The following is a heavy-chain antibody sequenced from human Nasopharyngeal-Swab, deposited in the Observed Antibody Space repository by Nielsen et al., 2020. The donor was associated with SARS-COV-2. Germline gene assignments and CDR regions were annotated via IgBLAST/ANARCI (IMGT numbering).Heavy chain of an antibody. CDR2: ISAYNGNT. J-gene: IGHJ4*02. CDR3: ARGGIYYYDGSGYYWGPFDY. D-gene: IGHD3-22*01. CDR1: GYTFTSYG. Sequence: ASVKVSCKASGYTFTSYGISWVRQAPGQGLEWMGWISAYNGNTNYAQKLQGRVTMTTDTSTSTAYMELRSLRSDDTAVYYCARGGIYYYDGSGYYWGPFDYWGQGTLVTVSS. V-gene: IGHV1-18*01.